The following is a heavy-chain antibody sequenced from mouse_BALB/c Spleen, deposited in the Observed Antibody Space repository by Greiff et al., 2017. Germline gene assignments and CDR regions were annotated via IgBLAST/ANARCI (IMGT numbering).Heavy chain of an antibody. CDR2: ISYDGSN. D-gene: IGHD2-4*01. CDR3: ARDYMITTWFAY. J-gene: IGHJ3*01. Sequence: EVKLMESGPGLVKPSQSLSLTCSVTGYSITSGYYWNWIRQFPGNKLEWMGYISYDGSNNYNPSLKNRISITRDTSKNQFFLKLNSVTTEDTATYYCARDYMITTWFAYWGQGTLVTVSA. CDR1: GYSITSGYY. V-gene: IGHV3-6*02.